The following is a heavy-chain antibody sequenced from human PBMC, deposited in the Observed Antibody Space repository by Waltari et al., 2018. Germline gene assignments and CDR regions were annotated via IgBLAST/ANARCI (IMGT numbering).Heavy chain of an antibody. Sequence: EVQLAESGGGLVLPGGSLRPSCVASGFTFSAHDGDWARQAPEKGLGWVGRSRNKGHSFSTEYAASVRGRFTISRDDSKNSLYIEMNSLKTEDTAVYYCARDLDGDSNLDYWGQGTLVTVSS. CDR2: SRNKGHSFST. J-gene: IGHJ4*02. CDR3: ARDLDGDSNLDY. V-gene: IGHV3-72*01. CDR1: GFTFSAHD. D-gene: IGHD2-21*02.